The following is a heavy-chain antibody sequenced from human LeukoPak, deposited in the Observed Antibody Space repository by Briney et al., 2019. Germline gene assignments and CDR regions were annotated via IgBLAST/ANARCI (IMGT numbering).Heavy chain of an antibody. V-gene: IGHV3-30*02. CDR3: ASPRYCDSSGYFDY. Sequence: PGGSLRLSCAAFGFTFSSYGMHWVRQTPGKWLEWVAFIRHDGSYQQYADSVKGRFTVSRDNSKDMVYLQMNSLRTEDTAVYYCASPRYCDSSGYFDYWRQGTLVTVSS. D-gene: IGHD3-22*01. CDR2: IRHDGSYQ. J-gene: IGHJ4*02. CDR1: GFTFSSYG.